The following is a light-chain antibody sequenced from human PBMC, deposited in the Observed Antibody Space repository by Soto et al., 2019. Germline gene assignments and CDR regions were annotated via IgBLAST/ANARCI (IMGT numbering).Light chain of an antibody. CDR1: SSDIGRYDL. V-gene: IGLV2-23*02. CDR3: CSHAGRGSVL. CDR2: DVT. Sequence: QSVLAQPASVSGSPGQSITISCTGTSSDIGRYDLVSWYQQYPGKAPKLIIYDVTKRPSGVSDRPSASKSGNTASLTISGLQAEDEADYYCCSHAGRGSVLFGGGTKVTVL. J-gene: IGLJ2*01.